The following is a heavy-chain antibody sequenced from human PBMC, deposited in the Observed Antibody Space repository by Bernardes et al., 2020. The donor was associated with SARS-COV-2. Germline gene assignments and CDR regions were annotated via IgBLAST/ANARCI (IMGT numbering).Heavy chain of an antibody. Sequence: ASVKVSCRASGYTFTGYYMHWVRQAPGQGLEWMGWINPDSGGTNYAQKFQGRVTMTRDTSISTAYMELSSLRSDDTAVYSCARSERWNWFDPWGQGTLVTVSS. J-gene: IGHJ5*02. CDR1: GYTFTGYY. CDR3: ARSERWNWFDP. CDR2: INPDSGGT. V-gene: IGHV1-2*02.